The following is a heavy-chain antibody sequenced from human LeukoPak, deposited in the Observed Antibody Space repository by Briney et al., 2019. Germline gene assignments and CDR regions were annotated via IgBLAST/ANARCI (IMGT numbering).Heavy chain of an antibody. J-gene: IGHJ4*02. CDR2: ISGSNGHT. Sequence: EASVKVSCKASAYIFTNYGISWVRKAPGQGLEWMGWISGSNGHTNSAQKFLGRVTMTSDTSTSTAYMELRSLRSDDTAVYYCARDQSPGLFDSWGQGTLVTVSS. CDR1: AYIFTNYG. CDR3: ARDQSPGLFDS. V-gene: IGHV1-18*01.